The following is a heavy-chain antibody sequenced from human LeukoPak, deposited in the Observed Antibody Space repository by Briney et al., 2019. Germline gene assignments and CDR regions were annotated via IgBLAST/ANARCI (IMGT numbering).Heavy chain of an antibody. V-gene: IGHV4-39*01. J-gene: IGHJ4*02. D-gene: IGHD4-17*01. CDR2: IYYSGST. CDR3: ARLSPYYGAYYFDY. CDR1: Y. Sequence: YMTWIRQTPGKGLEWIGTIYYSGSTYYNPSLKSRVTISVDTSKNQFSLKLSSVTAADTAVYYCARLSPYYGAYYFDYWGQGTLVTVSS.